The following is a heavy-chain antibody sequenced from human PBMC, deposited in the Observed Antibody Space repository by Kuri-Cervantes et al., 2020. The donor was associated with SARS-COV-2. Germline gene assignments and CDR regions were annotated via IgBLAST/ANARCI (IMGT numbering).Heavy chain of an antibody. D-gene: IGHD7-27*01. CDR2: ITGSGSAM. J-gene: IGHJ4*02. CDR1: GFTFTDYY. CDR3: ARVGWGSPFDY. V-gene: IGHV3-11*04. Sequence: GGSLRLSCAASGFTFTDYYMSLIRLTPGKGLEWVSYITGSGSAMYYAESVKGRFTISRDNAKNSLYLQMNSLRAEDTVVYYCARVGWGSPFDYWGQGTLVTVSS.